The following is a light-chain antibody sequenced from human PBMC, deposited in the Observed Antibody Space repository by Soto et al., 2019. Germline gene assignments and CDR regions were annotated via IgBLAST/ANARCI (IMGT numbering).Light chain of an antibody. CDR1: QSVSSN. V-gene: IGKV3-15*01. Sequence: EIVMTQSPATLSVSPGERATLSCRASQSVSSNLAWYQQKPGQAPRLLIYGASTRATGIPARFSGSGSGTEFTLTISSLQSEDFAIFYCQQYHNWPPVTFGGGTQVDIK. CDR2: GAS. CDR3: QQYHNWPPVT. J-gene: IGKJ4*01.